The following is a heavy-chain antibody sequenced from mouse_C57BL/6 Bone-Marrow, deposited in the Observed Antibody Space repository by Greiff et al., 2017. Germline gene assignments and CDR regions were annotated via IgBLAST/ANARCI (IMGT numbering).Heavy chain of an antibody. Sequence: QVQLQQPGAELVRPGTSVKLSCKASGYTFTSYWMHWVKQRPGQGLERIGVIDPSDSYTNYNQKFKGKATLTVDTSSSTAYMQLSSLTSEDSAVYYCARPSTVVHYYAMDYWGRGTSVTVSS. J-gene: IGHJ4*01. CDR2: IDPSDSYT. D-gene: IGHD1-1*01. V-gene: IGHV1-59*01. CDR3: ARPSTVVHYYAMDY. CDR1: GYTFTSYW.